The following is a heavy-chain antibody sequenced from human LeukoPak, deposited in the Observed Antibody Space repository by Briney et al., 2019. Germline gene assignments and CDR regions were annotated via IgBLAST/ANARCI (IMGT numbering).Heavy chain of an antibody. CDR2: IYYSGST. V-gene: IGHV4-30-4*01. D-gene: IGHD7-27*01. J-gene: IGHJ5*02. CDR1: GGSISSGDYY. Sequence: PSETLSLTCTVSGGSISSGDYYWSWIRQPPGKGLEWIGYIYYSGSTYYNPSLKSRVTISVDTSKNQFSLKLSSVTAADTAVYYCAREENWGRDNWFDPWGQGTLVTVSS. CDR3: AREENWGRDNWFDP.